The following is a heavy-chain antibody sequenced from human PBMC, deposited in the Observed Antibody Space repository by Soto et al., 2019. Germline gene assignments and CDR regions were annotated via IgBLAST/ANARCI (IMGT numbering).Heavy chain of an antibody. J-gene: IGHJ4*02. Sequence: EVQLVESGGGLVQPGGSLRLSCTASGFTFNLYYMTWVRQAPGKGLEWVANIKQDGSEMFLVDSVKGRFTISRDNAKNSLYLQMNSLSAEDTAVYYCAREDKGGPDYWGQGTLVTVSS. CDR3: AREDKGGPDY. D-gene: IGHD3-16*01. CDR1: GFTFNLYY. CDR2: IKQDGSEM. V-gene: IGHV3-7*01.